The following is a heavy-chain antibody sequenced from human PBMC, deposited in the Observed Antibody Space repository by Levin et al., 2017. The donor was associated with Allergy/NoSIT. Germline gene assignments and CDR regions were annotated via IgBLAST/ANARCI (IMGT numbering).Heavy chain of an antibody. D-gene: IGHD6-13*01. Sequence: ASVKVSCKASGGTSSTYTINWVRRAPGQGLEWMGRILPMVGIADYAQKFQGRVTITADKSTSTTYMEVTSLRSEDTAVYYCARANESVAAAPFDYCGQGTLVTVSS. V-gene: IGHV1-69*02. CDR2: ILPMVGIA. CDR3: ARANESVAAAPFDY. CDR1: GGTSSTYT. J-gene: IGHJ4*02.